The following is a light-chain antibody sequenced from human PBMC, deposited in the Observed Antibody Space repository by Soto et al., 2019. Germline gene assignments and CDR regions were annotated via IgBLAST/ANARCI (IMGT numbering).Light chain of an antibody. CDR3: QQSYSSPIT. CDR1: QSISKF. Sequence: DIQMTQSPSSLCASVGDRVAISCRASQSISKFLNWYHQKPGKAPKLLIYGASSLQSGVPSRFSGSGSGTDFTLTISSLQPEDFATYYCQQSYSSPITFGQGTRLEIK. V-gene: IGKV1-39*01. CDR2: GAS. J-gene: IGKJ5*01.